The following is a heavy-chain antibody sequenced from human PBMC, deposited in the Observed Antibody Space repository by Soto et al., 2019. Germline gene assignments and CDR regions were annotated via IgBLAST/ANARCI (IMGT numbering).Heavy chain of an antibody. CDR3: SRGDYYDSSGVPYGMDV. D-gene: IGHD3-22*01. V-gene: IGHV3-48*02. CDR2: ISSSSSTI. CDR1: GFTFSSYS. Sequence: GGSLRLSCAASGFTFSSYSMNWVRQAPGKGLEWVSYISSSSSTIYYADSVKGRFTISRDNAKNPLYLQMNSLRDEDTAVYYCSRGDYYDSSGVPYGMDVWGQGTTVTVSS. J-gene: IGHJ6*02.